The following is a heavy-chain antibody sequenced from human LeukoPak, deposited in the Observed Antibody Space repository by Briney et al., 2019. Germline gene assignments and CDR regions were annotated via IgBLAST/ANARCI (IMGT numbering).Heavy chain of an antibody. Sequence: PSETLSLTCTVSGGSISSYYWSWIRQPAGKGLEWIGRIYTSGSTNYNPSLKSRVTMSVDTSKNQFSLKLSSVTAADTAVYYCARETYYYGSGSLSDWGQGTLVTVSS. CDR2: IYTSGST. D-gene: IGHD3-10*01. CDR1: GGSISSYY. CDR3: ARETYYYGSGSLSD. V-gene: IGHV4-4*07. J-gene: IGHJ4*02.